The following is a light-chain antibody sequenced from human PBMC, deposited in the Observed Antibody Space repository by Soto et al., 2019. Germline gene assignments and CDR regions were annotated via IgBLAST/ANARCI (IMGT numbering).Light chain of an antibody. Sequence: QSALTQPASVSGSPRQSITISCTGTNSDVGSYNLVSWFQQHPGKAPKLVIYEVTKRPSGVSNRFSGSKSGNTASLTISGLQAEDEADYYCSSYTSSYTYVFGTGTKVTVL. J-gene: IGLJ1*01. CDR3: SSYTSSYTYV. CDR2: EVT. V-gene: IGLV2-14*02. CDR1: NSDVGSYNL.